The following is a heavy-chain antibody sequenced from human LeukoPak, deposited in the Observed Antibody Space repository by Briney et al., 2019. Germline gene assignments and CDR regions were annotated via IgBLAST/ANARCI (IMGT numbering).Heavy chain of an antibody. CDR1: GFSLSTSGVA. V-gene: IGHV2-5*01. J-gene: IGHJ5*02. Sequence: SGPTLVNPTQTLTLTCTFSGFSLSTSGVAVGWIRQPPGKALEWLALIYWNDEKHYRPALKNRLTITKYTSKSQVVLTMTNMDPVDTATYYCAHSNMWLVNWFDPWGQGTLVTVSS. CDR3: AHSNMWLVNWFDP. D-gene: IGHD6-19*01. CDR2: IYWNDEK.